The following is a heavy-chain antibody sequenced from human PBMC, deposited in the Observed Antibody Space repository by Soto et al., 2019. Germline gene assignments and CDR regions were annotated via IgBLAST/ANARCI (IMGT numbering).Heavy chain of an antibody. CDR1: GFTFSSYA. J-gene: IGHJ4*02. V-gene: IGHV3-64D*06. CDR2: ISSNGGST. CDR3: VKDAVTTPPYYFDY. Sequence: PGGSLRLSCSASGFTFSSYAMHWVRQAPGKGLEYVSAISSNGGSTYYADSVKGRSTISRGNSKNTLYLQMSSLRAEDTAVYYCVKDAVTTPPYYFDYWGQGTLVTVSS. D-gene: IGHD4-4*01.